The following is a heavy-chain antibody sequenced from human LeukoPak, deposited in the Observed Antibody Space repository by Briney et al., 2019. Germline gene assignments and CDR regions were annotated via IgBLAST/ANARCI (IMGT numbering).Heavy chain of an antibody. J-gene: IGHJ3*02. CDR1: GGSISSSSYY. Sequence: SETLSLTCTVSGGSISSSSYYWGWIRQPPGKGLEWIGSIYYSGSTYYNPSLKSRVTISVDTSKNQFSLKLSSVTAADTAVYYCASSYYDILTGYLGFAFDTWGQGTMVTVSS. D-gene: IGHD3-9*01. CDR2: IYYSGST. CDR3: ASSYYDILTGYLGFAFDT. V-gene: IGHV4-39*01.